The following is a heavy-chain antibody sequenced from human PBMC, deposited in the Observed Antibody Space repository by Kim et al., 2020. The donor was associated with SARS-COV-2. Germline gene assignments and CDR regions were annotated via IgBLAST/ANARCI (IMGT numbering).Heavy chain of an antibody. CDR2: SGGST. Sequence: SGGSTYNADSVQGRFTISRDNSTNTLYLQMNSLRAEDTAVYYCAKDRSRDWGQGTLVTVSS. J-gene: IGHJ4*02. CDR3: AKDRSRD. V-gene: IGHV3-23*01.